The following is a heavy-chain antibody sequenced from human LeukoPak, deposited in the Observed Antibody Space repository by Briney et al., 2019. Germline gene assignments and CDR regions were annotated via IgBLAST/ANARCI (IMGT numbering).Heavy chain of an antibody. CDR1: GASISSSAYY. CDR2: IGGSNYYRGST. CDR3: ARLETSVTEHNWFDP. V-gene: IGHV4-39*01. J-gene: IGHJ5*02. Sequence: PSETLSLTCSVSGASISSSAYYWGWIRQPPGKGLEWIGSIGGSNYYRGSTYYNPSLKSRVTIHVDTSKDQFSLKLSSVTAADTAVYYCARLETSVTEHNWFDPWGQGTLVTVSS. D-gene: IGHD2-21*02.